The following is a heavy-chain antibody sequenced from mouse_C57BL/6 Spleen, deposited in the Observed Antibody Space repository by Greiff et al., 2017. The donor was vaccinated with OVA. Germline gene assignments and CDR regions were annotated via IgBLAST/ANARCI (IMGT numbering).Heavy chain of an antibody. Sequence: QVQLQQPGAELVRPGSSVKLSCKASGYTFTSYWMHWVKQRPIQGLEWIGNIDPSDSETHYNQKFKDKATLTVDKYSSTAYMQLSSLTSEDSAVYYCARRDYSNPSYAMDYWGQGTSVTVSS. CDR3: ARRDYSNPSYAMDY. CDR2: IDPSDSET. V-gene: IGHV1-52*01. J-gene: IGHJ4*01. D-gene: IGHD2-5*01. CDR1: GYTFTSYW.